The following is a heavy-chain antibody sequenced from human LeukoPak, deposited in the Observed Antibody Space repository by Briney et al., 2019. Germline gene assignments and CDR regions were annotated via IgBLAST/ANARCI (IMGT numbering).Heavy chain of an antibody. Sequence: GGSLRLSCAASGFTFDDYTMHWVRPAPGKGLEWVSVIYSGGSTYYADSVKGRFTISRDNSKNTLYLQMNSLRAEDTAVYYCARVGYYYDSSGYYYFDYWGQGTLVTVSS. CDR3: ARVGYYYDSSGYYYFDY. J-gene: IGHJ4*02. CDR1: GFTFDDYT. D-gene: IGHD3-22*01. V-gene: IGHV3-53*01. CDR2: IYSGGST.